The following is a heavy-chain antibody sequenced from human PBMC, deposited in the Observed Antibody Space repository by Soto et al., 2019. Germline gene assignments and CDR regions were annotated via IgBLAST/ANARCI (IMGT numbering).Heavy chain of an antibody. J-gene: IGHJ4*02. CDR1: GGTFSSYA. Sequence: SVKVSCKASGGTFSSYAISWVRQAPGQGLEWMGGIIPIFGTANYAQKFQGRVTMTRDTSTSTVYMELSSLRSEDTAVYYCARGRYSYGASFDSWDQGALVTVSS. CDR2: IIPIFGTA. CDR3: ARGRYSYGASFDS. D-gene: IGHD5-18*01. V-gene: IGHV1-69*05.